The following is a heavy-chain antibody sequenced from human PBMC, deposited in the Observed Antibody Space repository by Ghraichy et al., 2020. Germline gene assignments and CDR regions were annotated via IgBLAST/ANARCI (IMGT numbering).Heavy chain of an antibody. Sequence: SETLSLTCAVYGGSFSGYYWSWIRQPPGKGLEWIGEINHSGSTNYNPSLKSRVTISVDTSKNQFSLKLSSVTAADTAVYYCADLGYVGMDVWGQGTTVTVSS. CDR1: GGSFSGYY. J-gene: IGHJ6*02. CDR2: INHSGST. CDR3: ADLGYVGMDV. D-gene: IGHD2-8*01. V-gene: IGHV4-34*01.